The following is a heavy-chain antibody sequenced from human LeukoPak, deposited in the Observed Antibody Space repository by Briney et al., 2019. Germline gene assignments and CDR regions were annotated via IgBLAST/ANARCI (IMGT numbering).Heavy chain of an antibody. CDR1: GFTLGDYA. J-gene: IGHJ4*02. CDR2: IRSNAYGGTT. D-gene: IGHD3-3*01. V-gene: IGHV3-49*04. CDR3: TRAGERNYDFWSGYRDSYFDY. Sequence: GRSLRLSCTASGFTLGDYALSWVRQAPGKGQERVGFIRSNAYGGTTEYAASVKGRFTISRDDSKSIAYLQMNSLKTEDTAVYYCTRAGERNYDFWSGYRDSYFDYWGQGTLVTVSS.